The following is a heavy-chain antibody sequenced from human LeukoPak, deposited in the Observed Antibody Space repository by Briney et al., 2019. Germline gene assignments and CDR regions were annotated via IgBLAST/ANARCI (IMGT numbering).Heavy chain of an antibody. CDR1: GGTFSSYA. V-gene: IGHV1-69*13. J-gene: IGHJ6*03. CDR3: ARGLSSSWSGHYYYYMDV. Sequence: SVKVSCKASGGTFSSYAISLVRQAPGQGLEWMGGIIPIFGTANYAQKFQGRVTITADESTSTAYMELSSLRSEDTAVYYCARGLSSSWSGHYYYYMDVWGKGTTVTVSS. D-gene: IGHD6-13*01. CDR2: IIPIFGTA.